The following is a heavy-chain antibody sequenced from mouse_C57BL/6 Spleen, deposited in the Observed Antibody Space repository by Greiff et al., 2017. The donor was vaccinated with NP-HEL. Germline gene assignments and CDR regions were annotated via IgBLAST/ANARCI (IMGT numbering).Heavy chain of an antibody. CDR2: IYPGSGST. J-gene: IGHJ4*01. CDR1: GYTFTSYW. D-gene: IGHD2-1*01. Sequence: QFQLQQPGAELVKPGASVKMSCKASGYTFTSYWITWVKQRPGQGLEWIGDIYPGSGSTNYNEKFKSKATLTVDTSSSTAYMQLSSLTSEDSAVYYCARSPNYDYAMDYWGQGTSVTVSS. CDR3: ARSPNYDYAMDY. V-gene: IGHV1-55*01.